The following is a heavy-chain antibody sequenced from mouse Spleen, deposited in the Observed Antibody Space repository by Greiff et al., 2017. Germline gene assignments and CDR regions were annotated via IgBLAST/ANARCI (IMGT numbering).Heavy chain of an antibody. CDR1: GYTFTSYT. V-gene: IGHV1-4*01. CDR2: INPSSGYT. CDR3: ARKAGKYYGSSYWYYDV. D-gene: IGHD1-1*01. J-gene: IGHJ1*01. Sequence: VQLQQSGAELARPGASVKMSCTASGYTFTSYTMHWVQQRPGQGLEWIGYINPSSGYTKYNQKFKDQATLTADKSSSTAYMQLSSLTSEDSAVYYCARKAGKYYGSSYWYYDVWGSGTTSTVSS.